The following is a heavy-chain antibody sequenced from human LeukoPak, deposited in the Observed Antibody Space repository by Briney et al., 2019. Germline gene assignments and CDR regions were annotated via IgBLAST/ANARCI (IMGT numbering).Heavy chain of an antibody. V-gene: IGHV3-30*04. Sequence: PGRSLRLSCAASGFTFSSYAMHWVRQAPGKGLEWVAVISYDGSNKYYADSVKGRFTISRDDSKNTLYLQMNSLRAEDTAVYYCARDNAVGLWFGELFRSGWSDPWGQGTLVTVSS. CDR1: GFTFSSYA. J-gene: IGHJ5*02. CDR2: ISYDGSNK. CDR3: ARDNAVGLWFGELFRSGWSDP. D-gene: IGHD3-10*01.